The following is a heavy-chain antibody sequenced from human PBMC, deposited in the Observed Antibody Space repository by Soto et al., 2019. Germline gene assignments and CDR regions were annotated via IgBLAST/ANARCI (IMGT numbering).Heavy chain of an antibody. CDR1: GGSISSGGYY. J-gene: IGHJ6*01. Sequence: SETLSLTCTVSGGSISSGGYYWTWIRQHPGKGLEWIGYNYYSGITYYNPSLKSRVTISLDTSKNQFSLKLSSVTAADTAVYYCPRAWSKAGPYYGMSGWGELTTVTIAS. CDR2: NYYSGIT. V-gene: IGHV4-31*03. CDR3: PRAWSKAGPYYGMSG. D-gene: IGHD6-6*01.